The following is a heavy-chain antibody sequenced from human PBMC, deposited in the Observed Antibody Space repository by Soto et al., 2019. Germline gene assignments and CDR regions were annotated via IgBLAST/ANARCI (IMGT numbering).Heavy chain of an antibody. Sequence: GGSLRLSCAASGFTVSSKYMSWVRQAPGKGLEWVSLIQSGGPTYYADSVKGRFTISRDTSENTVHLQMDSLRAEDTGVYYCVRDDVLCDGGRCYGVLLDFWGKGTTVIVSS. CDR3: VRDDVLCDGGRCYGVLLDF. D-gene: IGHD2-15*01. V-gene: IGHV3-66*01. CDR2: IQSGGPT. J-gene: IGHJ6*04. CDR1: GFTVSSKY.